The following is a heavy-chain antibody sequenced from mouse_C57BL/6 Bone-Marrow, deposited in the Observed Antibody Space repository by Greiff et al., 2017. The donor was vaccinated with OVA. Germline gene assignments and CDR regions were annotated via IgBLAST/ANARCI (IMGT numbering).Heavy chain of an antibody. CDR1: GFTFSSYA. D-gene: IGHD2-4*01. CDR2: ISSGGDYI. J-gene: IGHJ3*01. V-gene: IGHV5-9-1*02. Sequence: EVKLMESGEGLVKPGGSLKLSCAASGFTFSSYAMSWVRQTPEKRLEWVAYISSGGDYIYYADTVKGRFTISRDNARNTLYLQMSSLKSEDTAMYYCTRNYDYRGFAYWGQGTLVTVSA. CDR3: TRNYDYRGFAY.